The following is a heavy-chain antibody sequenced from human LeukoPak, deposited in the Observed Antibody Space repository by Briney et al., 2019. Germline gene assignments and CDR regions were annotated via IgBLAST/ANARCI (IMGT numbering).Heavy chain of an antibody. J-gene: IGHJ4*02. CDR3: ARAVGTSRNFFDY. CDR1: GYSISSGYY. CDR2: IYHSGST. D-gene: IGHD4-23*01. V-gene: IGHV4-38-2*02. Sequence: SETLSLTCTVSGYSISSGYYWGWIRQPPGMGLEWIGSIYHSGSTYYNPSLKSRVTISVDTSKNQFSLNLSSVTAADTAMYYCARAVGTSRNFFDYWGQGTLVTVSS.